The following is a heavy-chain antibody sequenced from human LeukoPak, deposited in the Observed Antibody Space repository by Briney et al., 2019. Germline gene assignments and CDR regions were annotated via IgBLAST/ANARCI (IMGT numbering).Heavy chain of an antibody. J-gene: IGHJ4*02. CDR3: AGSYFYDGNRYFDY. Sequence: SETLSLTCNVSGGSITSYYWNWIRQPPGKGLEWIGYIYYTGSTNSNPSLRSRVTMSLDPSKNRFSLKLSSVTATDTARYYCAGSYFYDGNRYFDYWGQGALVTVSS. CDR2: IYYTGST. D-gene: IGHD3-22*01. V-gene: IGHV4-59*08. CDR1: GGSITSYY.